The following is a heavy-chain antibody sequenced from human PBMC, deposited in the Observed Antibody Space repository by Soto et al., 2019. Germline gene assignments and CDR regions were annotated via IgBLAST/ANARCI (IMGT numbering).Heavy chain of an antibody. J-gene: IGHJ6*02. V-gene: IGHV3-7*01. CDR1: GFPFSTYW. Sequence: SLRLSCAASGFPFSTYWMNWVRQAPGKGLEWVANIKQDGSEKYYVDSVKGRFAISRDNAKDSLFLQMNNLRAEDTAVYYCVRDWSTFWGMDVWGQGTTVTVSS. CDR3: VRDWSTFWGMDV. CDR2: IKQDGSEK.